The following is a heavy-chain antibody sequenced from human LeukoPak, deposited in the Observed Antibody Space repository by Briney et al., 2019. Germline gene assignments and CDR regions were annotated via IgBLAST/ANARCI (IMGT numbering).Heavy chain of an antibody. CDR2: IYSPGTN. J-gene: IGHJ3*02. V-gene: IGHV4-61*02. Sequence: SETLSLTCTVSAGSINSDDYYWSWIRQPAGKGLEWIGRIYSPGTNYNYNPSLKSRVTISIDTSKNQFSLRLTSVTAGDTAVYYCARGIGTSYESSRDAFDIWGQGTMVTVSS. D-gene: IGHD3-22*01. CDR1: AGSINSDDYY. CDR3: ARGIGTSYESSRDAFDI.